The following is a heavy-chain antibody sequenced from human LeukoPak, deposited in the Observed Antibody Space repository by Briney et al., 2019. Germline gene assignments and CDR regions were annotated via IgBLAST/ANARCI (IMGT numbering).Heavy chain of an antibody. Sequence: GGSLTLSCAASAFAFSRNWMSWLRQAPGKGPEWVASIKGDGSRENYVDSLKGRFTISRDNSKNSLFLQMNSLRAEDAAVYYCARGPHWGQGTLVSVSS. V-gene: IGHV3-7*01. CDR2: IKGDGSRE. J-gene: IGHJ4*02. CDR3: ARGPH. CDR1: AFAFSRNW.